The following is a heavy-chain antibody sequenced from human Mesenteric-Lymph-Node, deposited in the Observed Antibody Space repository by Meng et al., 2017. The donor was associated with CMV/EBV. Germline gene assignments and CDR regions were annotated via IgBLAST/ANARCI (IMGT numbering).Heavy chain of an antibody. CDR2: INYDGSST. D-gene: IGHD4-17*01. CDR1: GFTFSNYW. J-gene: IGHJ4*02. V-gene: IGHV3-74*01. Sequence: GESLKISCAASGFTFSNYWMHWVRQAPGKGLVWVSRINYDGSSTTYADSVKGRLTISRDNAKNTLSLQMNSLRVDDTAVYYCATFDYGDYTSWGQGTLVTVSS. CDR3: ATFDYGDYTS.